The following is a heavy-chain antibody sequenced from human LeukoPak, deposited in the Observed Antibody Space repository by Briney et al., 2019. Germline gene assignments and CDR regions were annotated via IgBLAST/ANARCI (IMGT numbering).Heavy chain of an antibody. Sequence: PSETLSLTCTVSGGSISSYYWSWIRHPPGKGLEWIGYIYTSGSTNYNPSLKSRVTISVDTSKNQFSLKLSSVTAADTAVYYCARSLRSSGWDYYFDYWGQGTLVTVSS. CDR3: ARSLRSSGWDYYFDY. CDR2: IYTSGST. J-gene: IGHJ4*02. D-gene: IGHD6-19*01. CDR1: GGSISSYY. V-gene: IGHV4-4*09.